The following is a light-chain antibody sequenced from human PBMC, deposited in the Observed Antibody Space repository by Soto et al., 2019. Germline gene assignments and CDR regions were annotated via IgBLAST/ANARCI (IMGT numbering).Light chain of an antibody. V-gene: IGLV2-14*03. CDR2: EVS. Sequence: QSALTQAASVSGYPGQSITISCTGTSSDVGAYDFVSWYQQHPDKAPKLMIYEVSNRPSGVSNRFSGSKSVNTATLTISGLQAEDEADYYCSSYTSSSTRVFGTGTKLTVL. J-gene: IGLJ1*01. CDR3: SSYTSSSTRV. CDR1: SSDVGAYDF.